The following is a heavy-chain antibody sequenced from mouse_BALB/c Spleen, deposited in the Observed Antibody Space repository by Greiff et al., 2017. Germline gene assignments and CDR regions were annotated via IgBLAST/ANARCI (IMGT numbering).Heavy chain of an antibody. Sequence: EVKLEESGGGLVKPGGSLKLSCAASGFTFSSYAMSWVRQTPEKRLEWVASISSGGSTYYPDSVKGRFTISRDNARNILYLQMSSLRSEDTAMYYCARDPDYGSSYDYWGQGTTLTVSS. J-gene: IGHJ2*01. CDR1: GFTFSSYA. CDR2: ISSGGST. CDR3: ARDPDYGSSYDY. V-gene: IGHV5-6-5*01. D-gene: IGHD1-1*01.